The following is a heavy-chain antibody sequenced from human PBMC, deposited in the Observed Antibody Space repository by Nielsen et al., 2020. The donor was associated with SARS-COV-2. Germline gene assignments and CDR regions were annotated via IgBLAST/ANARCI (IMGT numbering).Heavy chain of an antibody. CDR2: ISYDGNYK. Sequence: GESLKISCAASGFTFSTYGMHWVRQAPGKGLEWVALISYDGNYKYYADSVKGRFTISRDSSKNTLYLQMNSLRTEDTAVYYCARTFYQDSSGYYQDLDYWGQGTLVTVSS. V-gene: IGHV3-30*03. D-gene: IGHD3-22*01. CDR3: ARTFYQDSSGYYQDLDY. CDR1: GFTFSTYG. J-gene: IGHJ4*02.